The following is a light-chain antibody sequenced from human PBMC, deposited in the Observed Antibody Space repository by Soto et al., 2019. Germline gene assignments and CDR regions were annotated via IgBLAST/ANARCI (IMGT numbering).Light chain of an antibody. CDR1: QGISYY. Sequence: DIQMTQSPSSVSASVGDRVTITCRASQGISYYLAWYQQKPGRAPKLLIHTASSLLSGVPSRFSGGRSGTAFTLTTASLRPEDFATYYCEQVQSFPLTCGRGTKVEIK. CDR3: EQVQSFPLT. J-gene: IGKJ4*01. V-gene: IGKV1-12*01. CDR2: TAS.